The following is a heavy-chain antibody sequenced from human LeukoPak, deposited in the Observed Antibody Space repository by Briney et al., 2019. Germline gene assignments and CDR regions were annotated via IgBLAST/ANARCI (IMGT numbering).Heavy chain of an antibody. Sequence: PGGSLRLSCAASGFTFDDYAMHWVRQAPGNGLEWVSCISLNSGSIGYADSVKGPFTISRDNAKNSLYLKMNSLRAEDTAVYYCARDPALCSSSSGWFDPWGQGTLVTVSS. V-gene: IGHV3-9*01. J-gene: IGHJ5*02. CDR2: ISLNSGSI. CDR3: ARDPALCSSSSGWFDP. CDR1: GFTFDDYA. D-gene: IGHD6-6*01.